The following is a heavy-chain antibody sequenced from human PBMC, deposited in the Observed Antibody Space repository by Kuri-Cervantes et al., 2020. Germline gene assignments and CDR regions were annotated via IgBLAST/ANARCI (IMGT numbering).Heavy chain of an antibody. CDR3: ARAIVATITVGYFDY. J-gene: IGHJ4*02. D-gene: IGHD5-12*01. CDR2: IYYSGST. CDR1: GGSISSGGYY. Sequence: SETLSLTCTVSGGSISSGGYYWSWIRQHPGKGLEWIGYIYYSGSTYYNPSLKSRVTISVDTSKNQFSLKLSSVTAADTAVYYCARAIVATITVGYFDYWGQGTLVTVSS. V-gene: IGHV4-31*03.